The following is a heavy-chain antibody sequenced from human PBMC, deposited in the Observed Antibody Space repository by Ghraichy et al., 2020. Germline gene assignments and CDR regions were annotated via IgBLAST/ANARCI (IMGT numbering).Heavy chain of an antibody. CDR3: AKEIAVAGLYYYYYGMDV. Sequence: LSLTCAASGFTFSSYGMHWVRQAPGKGLEWVAVISYDGSNKYYADSVKGRFTISRDNSKNTLYLQMNSLRAEDTAVYYCAKEIAVAGLYYYYYGMDVWGQGTTVTVSS. CDR1: GFTFSSYG. CDR2: ISYDGSNK. V-gene: IGHV3-30*18. D-gene: IGHD6-19*01. J-gene: IGHJ6*02.